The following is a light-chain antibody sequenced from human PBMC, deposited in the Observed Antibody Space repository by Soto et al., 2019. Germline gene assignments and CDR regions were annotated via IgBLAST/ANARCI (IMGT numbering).Light chain of an antibody. CDR2: DAS. J-gene: IGKJ4*01. V-gene: IGKV3-11*01. Sequence: EIVLTQSPATLSLSPGERATLSCRASQSISNYLAWYQQKPGQAPRVVIYDASNRATGIPARFSGSGSGTDFTLTISSLEPEDFAVYYCQQRSTWPTITFGGGTKVEVK. CDR1: QSISNY. CDR3: QQRSTWPTIT.